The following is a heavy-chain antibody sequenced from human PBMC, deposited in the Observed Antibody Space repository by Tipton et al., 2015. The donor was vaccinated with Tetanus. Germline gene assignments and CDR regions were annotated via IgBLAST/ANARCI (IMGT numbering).Heavy chain of an antibody. Sequence: TLSLTCTVSGDSMTRYYWSWISQPPGKGLEWISYIFASGSTNYNPALKSRVTISMDTSKNQISLNLTSVTAADTAVYFCARRSYCTSTRCFDAFDLWGPGTRVTVSS. D-gene: IGHD2-8*01. V-gene: IGHV4-59*07. J-gene: IGHJ3*01. CDR1: GDSMTRYY. CDR2: IFASGST. CDR3: ARRSYCTSTRCFDAFDL.